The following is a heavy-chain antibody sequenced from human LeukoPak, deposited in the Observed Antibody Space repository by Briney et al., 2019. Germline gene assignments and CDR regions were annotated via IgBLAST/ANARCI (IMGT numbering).Heavy chain of an antibody. CDR2: VRHKFRSYST. CDR3: ARGDSGRGKEYYYGADV. J-gene: IGHJ6*02. CDR1: GFSFSEFF. Sequence: GGSLRLSSAASGFSFSEFFMDWVRQAPGNGLEWLGRVRHKFRSYSTEYAASVKGRFTISRDDSQNSVFLQMSSLRTEDTAVYYCARGDSGRGKEYYYGADVWGQGTTVTVSS. D-gene: IGHD2-15*01. V-gene: IGHV3-72*01.